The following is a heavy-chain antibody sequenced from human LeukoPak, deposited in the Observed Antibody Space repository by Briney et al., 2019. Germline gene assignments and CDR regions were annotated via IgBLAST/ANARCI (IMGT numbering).Heavy chain of an antibody. Sequence: PGGSLRLSCAASGFTFSSYGMHWVRQAPGKGLEWVAFIRYDGSNKYYADSVKGRFTISRDNSKNTLYLQMNSLRAEDTAVYFCARVGALSSSWLLYWGQGTLVPVSS. CDR2: IRYDGSNK. V-gene: IGHV3-30*02. CDR1: GFTFSSYG. J-gene: IGHJ4*02. CDR3: ARVGALSSSWLLY. D-gene: IGHD6-13*01.